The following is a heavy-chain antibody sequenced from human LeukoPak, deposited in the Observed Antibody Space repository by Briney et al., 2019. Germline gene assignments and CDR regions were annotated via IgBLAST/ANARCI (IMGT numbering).Heavy chain of an antibody. CDR2: ISSSSSTI. J-gene: IGHJ3*02. Sequence: PGGSLRLSCAASGFTFSSYEMNWVRQAPGKGLEWVSYISSSSSTIYYADSVKGRFTISRDNAKNSLYLQMNSLRAEDTAVYYCARDKGDDAFDIWGQGTMVTVSS. CDR1: GFTFSSYE. CDR3: ARDKGDDAFDI. D-gene: IGHD2-21*01. V-gene: IGHV3-48*01.